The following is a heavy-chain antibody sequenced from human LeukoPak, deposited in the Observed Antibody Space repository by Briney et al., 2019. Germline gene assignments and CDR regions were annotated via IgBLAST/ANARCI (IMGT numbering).Heavy chain of an antibody. Sequence: GASVKVSCKVSGYTLTELSMHWVRQAPGQGLEWMGRINPNSGGTNYAQKFQGRVTMTRDTSISTAYMELSRLRSDDTAVYYCARDPSDYDSSGYLSYFDYWGQGTLVSVSS. CDR3: ARDPSDYDSSGYLSYFDY. CDR2: INPNSGGT. CDR1: GYTLTELS. V-gene: IGHV1-2*06. D-gene: IGHD3-22*01. J-gene: IGHJ4*02.